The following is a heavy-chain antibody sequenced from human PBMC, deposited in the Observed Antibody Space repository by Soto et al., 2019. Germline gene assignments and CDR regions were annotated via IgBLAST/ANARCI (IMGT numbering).Heavy chain of an antibody. V-gene: IGHV4-31*03. J-gene: IGHJ5*02. CDR1: GGSISSGGYY. Sequence: QVQLQESGPGLVKPSQTLSLTCTVSGGSISSGGYYWSWIRQHPGKGLEWIGYIYYSGSTYYNPSLKGRLTLSVNTSKTQGPPKLSSVPAADTAVHYWARGHYNASTFGGGPWGNWFDPWGQGTLVTVSS. CDR3: ARGHYNASTFGGGPWGNWFDP. CDR2: IYYSGST. D-gene: IGHD3-16*01.